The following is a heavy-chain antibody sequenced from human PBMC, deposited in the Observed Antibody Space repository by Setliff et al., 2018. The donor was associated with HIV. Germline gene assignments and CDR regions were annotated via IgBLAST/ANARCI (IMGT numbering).Heavy chain of an antibody. J-gene: IGHJ4*02. CDR2: FDPEYDKT. CDR3: ARGYCSSTSCYGIYYFDN. CDR1: GYTLTELS. Sequence: GASVKVSCKVSGYTLTELSIHWVRQAPGKGLEWMGGFDPEYDKTFYAQKFQGRVTMTRKTSISTAYMELRSLRSDDTAVYYCARGYCSSTSCYGIYYFDNWGQGTPVTVSS. V-gene: IGHV1-24*01. D-gene: IGHD2-2*01.